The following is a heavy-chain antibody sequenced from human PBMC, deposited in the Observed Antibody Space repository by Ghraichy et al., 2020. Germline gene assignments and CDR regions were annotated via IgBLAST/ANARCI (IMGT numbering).Heavy chain of an antibody. CDR2: ISHDGNSK. V-gene: IGHV3-30*09. CDR3: ARDIKSSSWSYYYYAMDV. D-gene: IGHD6-13*01. J-gene: IGHJ6*02. Sequence: GSLRLSCAASRFTFSVYSMHWVRQAPGKGLEWVAVISHDGNSKYYADSVKGRFAISRDNSKNTVYLQMNSLRAEDTALYYCARDIKSSSWSYYYYAMDVWGQGTTVTVSS. CDR1: RFTFSVYS.